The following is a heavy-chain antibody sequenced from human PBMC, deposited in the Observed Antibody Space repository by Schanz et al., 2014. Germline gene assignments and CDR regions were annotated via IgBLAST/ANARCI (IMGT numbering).Heavy chain of an antibody. CDR3: ARDRRNADLDY. CDR2: ITYNGGTI. D-gene: IGHD1-1*01. J-gene: IGHJ4*02. Sequence: EVQLVESGGGLVQPGGSLRLSCLASEFTFSTDAMSWVRQAPGKGLEWISYITYNGGTIYYADSVKGRFTISRDNAKNSLYLEMNSLRAEDTALYYCARDRRNADLDYWGQGTLLTVSS. V-gene: IGHV3-48*01. CDR1: EFTFSTDA.